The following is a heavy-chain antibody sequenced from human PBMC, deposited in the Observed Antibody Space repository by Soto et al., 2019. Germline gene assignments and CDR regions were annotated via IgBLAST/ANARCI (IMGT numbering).Heavy chain of an antibody. J-gene: IGHJ6*02. D-gene: IGHD6-13*01. Sequence: QVQLVESGGGVVQPGRSLRLSCAASGFTFSSYGMHWVRQAPGKGLEWVAVISYDGSNKYYADSVKGRFTISRDNSKNTLYLQMNSLRAEDTAVYYCAKERYSSSWDYYYGMDVWGQETTVTVSS. CDR1: GFTFSSYG. CDR3: AKERYSSSWDYYYGMDV. V-gene: IGHV3-30*18. CDR2: ISYDGSNK.